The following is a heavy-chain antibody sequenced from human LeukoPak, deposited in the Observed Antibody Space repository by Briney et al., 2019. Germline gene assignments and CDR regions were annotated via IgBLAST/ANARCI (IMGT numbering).Heavy chain of an antibody. CDR1: GGSISSSDYY. Sequence: PSETLSLTCTASGGSISSSDYYWGWIRQPPGKGLEWIGSIYYSVTTYYNPSLKSRVTISVDTSKNQFSLKLNSVTAADTAVYYCARDRLRWPKIDYWGQGTLVTVSS. D-gene: IGHD4-23*01. CDR3: ARDRLRWPKIDY. CDR2: IYYSVTT. J-gene: IGHJ4*02. V-gene: IGHV4-39*07.